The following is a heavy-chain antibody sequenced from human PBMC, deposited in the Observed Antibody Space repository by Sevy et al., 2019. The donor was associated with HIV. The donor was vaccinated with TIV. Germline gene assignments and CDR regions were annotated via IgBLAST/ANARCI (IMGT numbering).Heavy chain of an antibody. CDR1: GFTFSNHY. J-gene: IGHJ4*01. CDR3: ATGREGLAESFFKN. D-gene: IGHD1-26*01. CDR2: ISGSSSTI. V-gene: IGHV3-11*01. Sequence: GGSLRLSCVASGFTFSNHYMNWIRQAPGKGPEYIAHISGSSSTIYYRDSVKGRFTVSRDNAKHSIFLEMNSLRTEDTAIYYCATGREGLAESFFKNWGHGTLVTVS.